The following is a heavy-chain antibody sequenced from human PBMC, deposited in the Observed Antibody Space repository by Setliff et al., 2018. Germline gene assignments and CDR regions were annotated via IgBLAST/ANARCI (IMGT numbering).Heavy chain of an antibody. V-gene: IGHV5-51*01. CDR2: TQPRDRDV. Sequence: KVSCKPSGYSFDDYWIAWVRQMPGKGLEWVGMTQPRDRDVRYSPSFGGQVTISADRSTGTAYLQWSRLKASDTAIYYCARHMTWYNWNDFRDYYYLDVWGKGTAVTVSS. CDR3: ARHMTWYNWNDFRDYYYLDV. D-gene: IGHD1-1*01. CDR1: GYSFDDYW. J-gene: IGHJ6*03.